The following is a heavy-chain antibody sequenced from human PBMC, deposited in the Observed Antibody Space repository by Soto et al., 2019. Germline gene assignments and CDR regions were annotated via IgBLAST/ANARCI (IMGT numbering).Heavy chain of an antibody. CDR1: GFSLSTSGMC. V-gene: IGHV4-30-4*08. D-gene: IGHD3-10*01. CDR3: ARVGGFGATTTDY. CDR2: IYYSGST. J-gene: IGHJ4*02. Sequence: SGPTLVNPTQTLTLTCTFSGFSLSTSGMCVSWIRQPPGKGLEWIGYIYYSGSTYYNPSLKSRVTISVDTSKNQFSLKLSSVTAADTAVYYCARVGGFGATTTDYWGQGTLVTVSS.